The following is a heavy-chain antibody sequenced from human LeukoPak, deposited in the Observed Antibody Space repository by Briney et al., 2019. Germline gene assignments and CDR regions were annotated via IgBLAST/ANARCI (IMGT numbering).Heavy chain of an antibody. J-gene: IGHJ6*03. CDR1: GFTFSNYG. D-gene: IGHD1-1*01. V-gene: IGHV3-30*18. CDR2: ISYDGSNT. Sequence: GGSLRLSCAASGFTFSNYGMHWVRQAPGKGLEWVAVISYDGSNTYYADSVKGRFTISRDNSKNTLYLQMSSLRPEDTAVYSCAKVGNWNDVYYYMDVWGKGTTVTISS. CDR3: AKVGNWNDVYYYMDV.